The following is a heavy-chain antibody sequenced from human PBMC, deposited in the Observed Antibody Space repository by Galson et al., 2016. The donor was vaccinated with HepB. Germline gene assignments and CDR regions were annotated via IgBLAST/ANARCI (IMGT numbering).Heavy chain of an antibody. CDR2: IDPSDSNI. J-gene: IGHJ4*02. CDR1: GYSFMYYW. CDR3: ARHYYYTSGYCYGY. Sequence: QSGAEVKKPGESLKISCKASGYSFMYYWIGWVRQMPGKGLEWMGRIDPSDSNIKYSPSFEGHVTISADTSTSTAYLQWSSLKASDTATHYCARHYYYTSGYCYGYWGQGTLVAVSS. V-gene: IGHV5-10-1*01. D-gene: IGHD3-22*01.